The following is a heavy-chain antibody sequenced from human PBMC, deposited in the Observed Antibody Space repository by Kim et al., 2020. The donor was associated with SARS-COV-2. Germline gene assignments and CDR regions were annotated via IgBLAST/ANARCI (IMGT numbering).Heavy chain of an antibody. J-gene: IGHJ4*02. D-gene: IGHD6-13*01. CDR1: GFTFSTYA. V-gene: IGHV3-23*01. Sequence: GGSLRLSCAVSGFTFSTYAMTWVRQAPGKGLEWVSAISMSGGDTYYADSAKGRFTISRDSSKNTLYLQMNSLRAEDTAVYYCSTRASAAGTYWGQGTLVT. CDR3: STRASAAGTY. CDR2: ISMSGGDT.